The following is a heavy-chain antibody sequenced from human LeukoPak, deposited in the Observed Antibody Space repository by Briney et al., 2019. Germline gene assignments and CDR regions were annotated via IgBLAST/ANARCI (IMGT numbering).Heavy chain of an antibody. D-gene: IGHD3-10*01. CDR2: INPSGGST. J-gene: IGHJ4*02. Sequence: ASVKVPCKASGYTFTSYYMHWVRQAPGQGLEWMGIINPSGGSTSYAQKFQGRVTMTRDTSTSTVYMELSSLRSEGTAVYYCARDPVGNTMVRGVPFDYWGQGTLVTVSS. CDR3: ARDPVGNTMVRGVPFDY. CDR1: GYTFTSYY. V-gene: IGHV1-46*01.